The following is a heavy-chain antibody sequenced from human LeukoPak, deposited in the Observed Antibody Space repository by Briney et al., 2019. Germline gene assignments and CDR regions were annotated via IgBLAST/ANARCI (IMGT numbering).Heavy chain of an antibody. Sequence: GGSLRLSCAASGFTFNSYSMNWVRQAPGKGLEWVSSISSSSSYIYYADSVKGRFTICRDNGKNSLYLQMNSLRAEDTAVYYCARDQVVVVPAAMDVWGQGTTVTVSS. CDR3: ARDQVVVVPAAMDV. CDR1: GFTFNSYS. V-gene: IGHV3-21*01. CDR2: ISSSSSYI. D-gene: IGHD2-2*01. J-gene: IGHJ6*02.